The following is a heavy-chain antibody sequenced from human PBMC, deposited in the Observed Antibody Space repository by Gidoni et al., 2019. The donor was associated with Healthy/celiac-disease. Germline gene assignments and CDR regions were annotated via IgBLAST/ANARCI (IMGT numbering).Heavy chain of an antibody. CDR3: ARESPSDLGDAFDI. Sequence: EVQLVESGGGLVQPGGSLRLSCAASGFTFRSYEMNGVRQAPGKGLEWVSYISSSGSTIYYADSVKGRFTISRDNAKNSLYLQMNSLRAEDTAVYYCARESPSDLGDAFDIWGQGKMVTVSS. V-gene: IGHV3-48*03. D-gene: IGHD2-21*02. J-gene: IGHJ3*02. CDR2: ISSSGSTI. CDR1: GFTFRSYE.